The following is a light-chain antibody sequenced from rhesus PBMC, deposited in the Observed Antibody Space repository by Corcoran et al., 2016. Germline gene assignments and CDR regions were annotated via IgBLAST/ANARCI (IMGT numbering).Light chain of an antibody. V-gene: IGLV2-32*01. Sequence: QAALTQPRSVAGSPGQSVTISCTGTSSDIGGNNYVSWYQQHPGTAPKLMIYEVSKRPSGVSDRFSGSKSGNTASLTISGLQAEDEADYYCCSYADSYTCYIFGGGTRLTVL. CDR3: CSYADSYTCYI. CDR1: SSDIGGNNY. CDR2: EVS. J-gene: IGLJ1*01.